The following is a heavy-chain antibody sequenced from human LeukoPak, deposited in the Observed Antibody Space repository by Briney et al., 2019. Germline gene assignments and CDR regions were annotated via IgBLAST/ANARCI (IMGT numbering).Heavy chain of an antibody. CDR2: ISGFNAYT. J-gene: IGHJ5*02. CDR1: GYSFTMYG. V-gene: IGHV1-18*01. D-gene: IGHD3-10*01. CDR3: ARDHWSHYYGSGGENYFDP. Sequence: GASVKVSCKASGYSFTMYGISWVRQAPGQGLEWMGWISGFNAYTNYAQKLQGRVTMTTDTSTSTACMEVRGLRSDDTAVYYCARDHWSHYYGSGGENYFDPWGQGTLVTVSS.